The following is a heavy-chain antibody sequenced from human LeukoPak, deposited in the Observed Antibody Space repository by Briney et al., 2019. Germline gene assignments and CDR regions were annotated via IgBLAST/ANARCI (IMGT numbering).Heavy chain of an antibody. CDR2: IRFDGRNK. Sequence: PGGSLRPSCAASGFTFSNYGMHWVRQAPGKGLEWVAFIRFDGRNKYHADSVKGRFTISRDNSKNALYLEMNSLRIDDAAVYYCAKDLPIYSSSWSPFDYWGQGTLVTVSS. D-gene: IGHD6-6*01. CDR3: AKDLPIYSSSWSPFDY. J-gene: IGHJ4*02. CDR1: GFTFSNYG. V-gene: IGHV3-30*02.